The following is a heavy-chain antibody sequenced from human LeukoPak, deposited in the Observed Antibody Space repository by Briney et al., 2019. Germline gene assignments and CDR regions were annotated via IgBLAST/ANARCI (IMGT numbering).Heavy chain of an antibody. J-gene: IGHJ5*02. Sequence: SETLSLTCTVSGGSISSGDYYWSWIRQPPGKGLGWIGYIYYSGSTYYNPSLKSRVTISVDTSKNQFSLKLSSVTAADTAVYYCARGPFYGSGSYGWFDPWGQGTLVTVSS. CDR1: GGSISSGDYY. CDR2: IYYSGST. D-gene: IGHD3-10*01. V-gene: IGHV4-30-4*01. CDR3: ARGPFYGSGSYGWFDP.